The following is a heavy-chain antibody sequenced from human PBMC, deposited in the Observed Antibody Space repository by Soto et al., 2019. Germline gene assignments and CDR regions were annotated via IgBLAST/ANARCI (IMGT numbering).Heavy chain of an antibody. D-gene: IGHD6-13*01. CDR3: VKDESINWYSGHFRH. Sequence: EVQLVESGGGLVQPGRSLRVSCAASGFTFDDYAMHCVRHVPGKGLEWVSGINWTRGSIGYGDSVKGRFAISRDNAKNSLHLQMNSLSAEDTAFYYCVKDESINWYSGHFRHWGQGTLVTVSS. J-gene: IGHJ1*01. V-gene: IGHV3-9*01. CDR2: INWTRGSI. CDR1: GFTFDDYA.